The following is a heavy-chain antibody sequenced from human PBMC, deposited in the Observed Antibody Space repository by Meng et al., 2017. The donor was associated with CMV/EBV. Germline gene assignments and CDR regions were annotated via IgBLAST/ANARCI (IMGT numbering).Heavy chain of an antibody. CDR2: INHSGST. J-gene: IGHJ6*02. D-gene: IGHD2-21*01. V-gene: IGHV4-34*01. CDR1: GGSFSGYY. CDR3: ATRDGLFPGWGRYYYHGMDV. Sequence: GSLRLSCAVYGGSFSGYYWSWIRQPPGKGLEWIGEINHSGSTNYNPSLKSRVTISVDTSKNQFSLKLSSVTAADTAVYYCATRDGLFPGWGRYYYHGMDVWGQGTTVTVSS.